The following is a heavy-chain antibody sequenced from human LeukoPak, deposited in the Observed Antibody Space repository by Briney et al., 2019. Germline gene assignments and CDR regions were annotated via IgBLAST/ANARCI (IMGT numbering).Heavy chain of an antibody. CDR3: AKPDYDYVWGVPQNNFDY. D-gene: IGHD3-16*01. V-gene: IGHV3-30*18. Sequence: GGSLRLSCAASGLTFSSYGMHWVRQAPGKGLEWVAVISYDGSNKYYADSVKGRFTISRDNSKNTLYLQMNSLRAEDTAVYYCAKPDYDYVWGVPQNNFDYWGQGTLVTVSS. CDR2: ISYDGSNK. CDR1: GLTFSSYG. J-gene: IGHJ4*02.